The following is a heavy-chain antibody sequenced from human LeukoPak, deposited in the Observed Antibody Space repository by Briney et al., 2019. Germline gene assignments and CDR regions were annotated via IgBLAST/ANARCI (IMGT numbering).Heavy chain of an antibody. V-gene: IGHV3-7*01. CDR2: IKQDGSEK. CDR1: GFTFSSYW. D-gene: IGHD5-12*01. J-gene: IGHJ6*03. CDR3: ARGSPNWLPSNYYYYMDV. Sequence: GGSLRLSCAASGFTFSSYWMSWVRQAPGKGLEWVANIKQDGSEKYYVDSVKGQFTISRDNAKNSLYLLMNSLRAEDTAVYYCARGSPNWLPSNYYYYMDVWGKGTTVTVSS.